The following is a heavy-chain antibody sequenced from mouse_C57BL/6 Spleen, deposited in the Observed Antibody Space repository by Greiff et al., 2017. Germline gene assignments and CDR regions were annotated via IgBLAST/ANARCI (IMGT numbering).Heavy chain of an antibody. V-gene: IGHV3-6*01. J-gene: IGHJ1*03. CDR2: ISYDGSN. Sequence: EVQLQESGPGLVKPSQSLSLTCSVTGYSITSGYYWNWIRQFPGNKLEWMGYISYDGSNNYNPSLKNRISITRDTSKNQFFLKLNSVTTEDTATYYCAREAGTRRYFDVWGTGTTVTVSS. D-gene: IGHD4-1*01. CDR1: GYSITSGYY. CDR3: AREAGTRRYFDV.